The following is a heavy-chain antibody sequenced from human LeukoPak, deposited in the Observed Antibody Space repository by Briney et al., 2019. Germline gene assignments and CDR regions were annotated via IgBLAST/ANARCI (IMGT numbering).Heavy chain of an antibody. CDR2: IYYSGST. CDR1: GGSISSGGYS. V-gene: IGHV4-61*08. CDR3: ARGPVYGPYFDY. D-gene: IGHD3-10*01. J-gene: IGHJ4*02. Sequence: SETLSLTCAVSGGSISSGGYSWSWIRQPPGKGLEWIGYIYYSGSTNYNPSLKSRVTISVDTSKNQFSLKLSSVTAADTAVYYCARGPVYGPYFDYWGQGTLVTVSS.